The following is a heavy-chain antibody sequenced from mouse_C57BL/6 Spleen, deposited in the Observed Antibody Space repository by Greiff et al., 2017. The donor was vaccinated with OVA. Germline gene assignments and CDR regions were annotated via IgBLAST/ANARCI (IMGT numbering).Heavy chain of an antibody. D-gene: IGHD3-2*02. V-gene: IGHV1-26*01. CDR1: GYTFTDYY. Sequence: EVQLQQSGPELVKPGASVKISCKASGYTFTDYYLNWVKQSHGKSLEWIGDINPNNGGTSYHQKFKGKATLTVDKSSSTAYMELRSLTSEDSAVYYCARGTAQDGGFDYWGQGTTLTVSS. J-gene: IGHJ2*01. CDR2: INPNNGGT. CDR3: ARGTAQDGGFDY.